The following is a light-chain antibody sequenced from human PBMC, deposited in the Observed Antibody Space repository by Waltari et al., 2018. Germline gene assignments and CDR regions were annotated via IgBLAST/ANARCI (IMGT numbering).Light chain of an antibody. Sequence: QSVLTQPPSTSGTPGQRVTISCSGSSSNIGSNYVYWYQHLPATAPKLLIYTNDQRPSGVPDRFSGSKSGTSASLAISGLQSDDESDYFCAAWDDTLSAVVFGGGTKLTVL. J-gene: IGLJ2*01. V-gene: IGLV1-47*02. CDR2: TND. CDR3: AAWDDTLSAVV. CDR1: SSNIGSNY.